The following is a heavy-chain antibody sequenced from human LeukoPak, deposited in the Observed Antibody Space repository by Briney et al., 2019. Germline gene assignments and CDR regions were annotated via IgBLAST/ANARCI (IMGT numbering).Heavy chain of an antibody. CDR3: ASGYYYGSGSYQEDAFDI. Sequence: GGSLRLSCAASGFTVSSNYMSWVRQAPGKGLEWVSVIYSGGSTYYADSVKGRFTISRDNSKNTLYLQMNSLRAEDTAVYYCASGYYYGSGSYQEDAFDIWGQGTMVTVSS. J-gene: IGHJ3*02. CDR2: IYSGGST. D-gene: IGHD3-10*01. V-gene: IGHV3-53*01. CDR1: GFTVSSNY.